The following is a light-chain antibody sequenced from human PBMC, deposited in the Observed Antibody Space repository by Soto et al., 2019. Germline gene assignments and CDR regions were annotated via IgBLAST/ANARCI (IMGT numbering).Light chain of an antibody. V-gene: IGLV2-14*01. Sequence: QSALTQPASVSGSPGQSITISCTGSSSDVGGYNYVSWYQQHPGKAPKLMIYEVSNRPSGISNRFSGSKSGNTASLTRSGLQAEDEADYYCSSYGGNNNVLFGGGTKLTVL. CDR1: SSDVGGYNY. J-gene: IGLJ2*01. CDR3: SSYGGNNNVL. CDR2: EVS.